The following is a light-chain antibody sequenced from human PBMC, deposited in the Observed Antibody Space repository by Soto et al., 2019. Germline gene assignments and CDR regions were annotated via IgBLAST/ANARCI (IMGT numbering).Light chain of an antibody. Sequence: SYELTQPSSVSVSPGQTARITCSGDALPKQYAYWYQQKPGQAPVLVIYKDSERPSGIPERFSGSSSGTTVTLTISGVQAEDEADYYCQSADSSGTYPVFGGGTKVTVL. CDR2: KDS. V-gene: IGLV3-25*02. J-gene: IGLJ2*01. CDR3: QSADSSGTYPV. CDR1: ALPKQY.